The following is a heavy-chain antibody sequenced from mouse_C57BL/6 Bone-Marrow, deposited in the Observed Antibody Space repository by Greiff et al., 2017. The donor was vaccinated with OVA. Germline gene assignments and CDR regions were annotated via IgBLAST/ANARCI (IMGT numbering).Heavy chain of an antibody. CDR1: GFNIKDDY. CDR2: IDPENGDT. D-gene: IGHD1-1*01. J-gene: IGHJ1*03. Sequence: VQLKQSGAELVRPGASVKLSCTASGFNIKDDYMHWVKQRPEQGLEWIGWIDPENGDTEYASKFQGKATITADTSSNTAYLQLSSLTSEDTAVYDCTTEGLYYGPWYFDVWGTGTTVTVSS. CDR3: TTEGLYYGPWYFDV. V-gene: IGHV14-4*01.